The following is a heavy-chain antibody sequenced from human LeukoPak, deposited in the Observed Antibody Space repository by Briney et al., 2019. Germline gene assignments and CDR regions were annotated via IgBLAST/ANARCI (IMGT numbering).Heavy chain of an antibody. CDR1: GDSISSSTYY. J-gene: IGHJ4*02. CDR3: ARDRACSNGVCSFFDN. V-gene: IGHV4-39*01. D-gene: IGHD2-8*01. Sequence: SQTLSLTCTVSGDSISSSTYYWGWIRQPPGKGLEWIRSIYYTGTTYYNPSLKSRVTLSADTSKNQFSLKLTSMTAADTAVYFRARDRACSNGVCSFFDNWGQGTLVTVSS. CDR2: IYYTGTT.